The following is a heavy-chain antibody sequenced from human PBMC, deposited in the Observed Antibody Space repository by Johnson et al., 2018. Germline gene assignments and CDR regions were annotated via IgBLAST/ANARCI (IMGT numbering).Heavy chain of an antibody. Sequence: QVQLQQWGAGLLKPSETLSLTCAVYGGSFSGYYWSWIRQPPGKGLEWIGYIYYSGSTNYNPSLKSRVTISVDTSKNQFSLKLSSVTAADTAMYYCARGHYDSSCPFSMDVWGKGTTVIVSS. D-gene: IGHD3-22*01. CDR3: ARGHYDSSCPFSMDV. CDR1: GGSFSGYY. CDR2: IYYSGST. J-gene: IGHJ6*03. V-gene: IGHV4-34*11.